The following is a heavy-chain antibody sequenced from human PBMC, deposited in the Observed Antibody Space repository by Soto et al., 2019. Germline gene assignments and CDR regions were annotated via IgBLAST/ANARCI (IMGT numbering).Heavy chain of an antibody. CDR1: GGSISSGDYY. CDR3: ARLGVCGDGCYPFDY. V-gene: IGHV4-61*03. Sequence: SETLSLTCTVSGGSISSGDYYWSWVRQPPGKGLEWIGFTHHSETAYYNPSLKSRLTLSVDTSKNHFSLMLSSVTAADTAVYYCARLGVCGDGCYPFDYWGQGSLVTVSS. CDR2: THHSETA. J-gene: IGHJ4*02. D-gene: IGHD2-21*02.